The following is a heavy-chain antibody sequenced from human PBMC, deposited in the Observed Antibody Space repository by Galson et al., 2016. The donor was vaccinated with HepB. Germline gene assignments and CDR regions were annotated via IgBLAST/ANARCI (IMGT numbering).Heavy chain of an antibody. CDR3: SPEGLDF. J-gene: IGHJ4*02. CDR2: ITDSDGST. CDR1: GFTFTHYA. V-gene: IGHV3-23*01. Sequence: SLRLSCATSGFTFTHYAMNWVRQVPGKGLEWVSIITDSDGSTHYADSVKGRFTISRDNSKNILYLQMDSLRVEDTAVYYCSPEGLDFWGRGTLVTVSS.